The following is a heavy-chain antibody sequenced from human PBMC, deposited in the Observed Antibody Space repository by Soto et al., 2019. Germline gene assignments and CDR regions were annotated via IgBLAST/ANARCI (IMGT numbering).Heavy chain of an antibody. V-gene: IGHV4-59*01. CDR2: VYFKVST. CDR1: GGSINNYY. J-gene: IGHJ4*02. D-gene: IGHD3-16*02. CDR3: ARELGVTFDY. Sequence: SETLSLTCTVSGGSINNYYWNWIRQPPGKGLEWIGYVYFKVSTNYNPSLESRVSISLDTSKNQVSLKLNSVTAADTAIYYCARELGVTFDYWGQGTLVTVSS.